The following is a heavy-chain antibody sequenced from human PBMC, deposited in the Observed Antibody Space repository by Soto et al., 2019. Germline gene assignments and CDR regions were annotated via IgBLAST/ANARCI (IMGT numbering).Heavy chain of an antibody. D-gene: IGHD3-16*02. Sequence: PGGSLRLSCVASGFTFSSLAMSWFRQAPGNGLEWGSTLSGSGGDAYYADSVHGRFTISRDKSKNPLYLQMDRLRVEDTAVYYCAKRGGYDYVWKSYRPDYWGQGTQVTVSS. CDR1: GFTFSSLA. CDR3: AKRGGYDYVWKSYRPDY. J-gene: IGHJ4*02. CDR2: LSGSGGDA. V-gene: IGHV3-23*01.